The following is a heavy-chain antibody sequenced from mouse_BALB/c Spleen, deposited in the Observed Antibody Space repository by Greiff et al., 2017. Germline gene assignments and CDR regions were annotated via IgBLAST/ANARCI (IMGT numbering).Heavy chain of an antibody. CDR2: IWAGGST. CDR1: GFSLTSYG. CDR3: AREHYGSSYLAY. V-gene: IGHV2-9*02. D-gene: IGHD1-1*01. Sequence: VKLVESGPGLVAPSQSLSITCTVSGFSLTSYGVHWVRQPPGKGLEWLGVIWAGGSTNYNSALMSRLSISKDNSKSQVFLKMNSLQTDDTAMYYCAREHYGSSYLAYWGQGTLVTVSA. J-gene: IGHJ3*01.